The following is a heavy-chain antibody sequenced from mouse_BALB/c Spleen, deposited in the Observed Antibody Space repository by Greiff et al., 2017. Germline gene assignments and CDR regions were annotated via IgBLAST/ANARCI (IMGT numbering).Heavy chain of an antibody. CDR2: ISSGGSYT. V-gene: IGHV5-6-4*01. J-gene: IGHJ2*01. Sequence: EVKLVESGGGLVKPGGSLKLSCAASGFTFSSYTMSWVRQTPEKRLEWVATISSGGSYTYYPDSVKGRFTISRDNAKNTLYLQMSSLKSEDTAMYYYTREHGERGYFDYWGQGTTLTVSS. CDR1: GFTFSSYT. D-gene: IGHD2-13*01. CDR3: TREHGERGYFDY.